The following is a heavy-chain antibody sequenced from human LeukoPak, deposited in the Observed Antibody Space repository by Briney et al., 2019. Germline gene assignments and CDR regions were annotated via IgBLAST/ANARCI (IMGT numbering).Heavy chain of an antibody. D-gene: IGHD5-18*01. J-gene: IGHJ6*02. Sequence: GGSLRLSCAASGFTFSSYWMHWVRQAPGKGLVWVAVISYDGSNKYYADSVKGRFTISRDNSKNTLYLQMNSLRAEDTAVYYCAKGGGSYSYGLGLYGMDVWGQGTTVTVSS. CDR2: ISYDGSNK. CDR1: GFTFSSYW. CDR3: AKGGGSYSYGLGLYGMDV. V-gene: IGHV3-30*18.